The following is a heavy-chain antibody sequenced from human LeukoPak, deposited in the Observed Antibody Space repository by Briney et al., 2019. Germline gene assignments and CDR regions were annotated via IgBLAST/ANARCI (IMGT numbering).Heavy chain of an antibody. Sequence: PGRSLRLSCAASGFTFRSHAMHWVRQAPGKGLEWVSFISYDGNIKYYADSVKGRFTISRDNSKNTVYLQMNSLRDEDTAVYYCARDFSERYSLDYWGQGTLVTVSS. D-gene: IGHD5-24*01. J-gene: IGHJ4*02. CDR3: ARDFSERYSLDY. CDR2: ISYDGNIK. V-gene: IGHV3-30-3*01. CDR1: GFTFRSHA.